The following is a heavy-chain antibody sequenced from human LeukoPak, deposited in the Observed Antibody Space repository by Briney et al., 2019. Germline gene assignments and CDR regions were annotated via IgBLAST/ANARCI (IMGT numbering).Heavy chain of an antibody. CDR1: GGSISSSTYY. J-gene: IGHJ4*02. V-gene: IGHV4-39*01. CDR2: IYYSGST. Sequence: PSETLSLTCTVSGGSISSSTYYWGWIRQPPGKGLEWIGSIYYSGSTYYNPSLKSRVTISVDTSKNQFSLKLSFVSAADTAVYYCARPGASKTLYYFDYWGQGTLVTVSS. CDR3: ARPGASKTLYYFDY. D-gene: IGHD4-11*01.